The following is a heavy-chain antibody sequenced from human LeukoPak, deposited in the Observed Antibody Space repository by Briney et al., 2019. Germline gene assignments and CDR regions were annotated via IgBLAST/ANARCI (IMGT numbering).Heavy chain of an antibody. D-gene: IGHD3-16*01. CDR1: GFTFDDYA. V-gene: IGHV3-9*01. CDR2: ISWNSGGI. CDR3: AKAGEAFDI. J-gene: IGHJ3*02. Sequence: PGGSLRLSCAASGFTFDDYAMHWVRQAPGKGLEWVSGISWNSGGIGYADSVKGRFTISRVNAKNSLYLQMNSLRAEDTALYYCAKAGEAFDIWGQGTMVTVSS.